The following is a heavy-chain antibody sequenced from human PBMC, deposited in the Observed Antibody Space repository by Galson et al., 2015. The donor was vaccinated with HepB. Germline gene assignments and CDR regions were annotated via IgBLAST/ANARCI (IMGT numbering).Heavy chain of an antibody. Sequence: CAISGDSVSSNSAAWNWIRQSPSRGLEWLGRTYYRSKWYNDYAVSVKSRITINPDTSKNQFSLQLNSVTPEDTAVYYYARKYYDFTSGHPDNGMDVSGHWTPVTTSS. J-gene: IGHJ6*02. CDR3: ARKYYDFTSGHPDNGMDV. D-gene: IGHD3-3*01. CDR2: TYYRSKWYN. V-gene: IGHV6-1*01. CDR1: GDSVSSNSAA.